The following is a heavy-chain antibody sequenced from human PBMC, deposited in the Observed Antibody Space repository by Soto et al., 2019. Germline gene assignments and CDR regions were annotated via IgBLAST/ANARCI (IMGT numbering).Heavy chain of an antibody. V-gene: IGHV3-23*01. J-gene: IGHJ4*02. D-gene: IGHD3-22*01. CDR3: AKDQSYYYDSNGSRAVH. Sequence: EVQLLESGGGLAQPGGSLRLSCSASGFTFSWYAMSWVRQAPGKGLEWVSGITANGGSRDYADSVKGRFTISRDNSKNTLYLEMNSLRAEDTAIYYCAKDQSYYYDSNGSRAVHWGQGTLVAVSS. CDR1: GFTFSWYA. CDR2: ITANGGSR.